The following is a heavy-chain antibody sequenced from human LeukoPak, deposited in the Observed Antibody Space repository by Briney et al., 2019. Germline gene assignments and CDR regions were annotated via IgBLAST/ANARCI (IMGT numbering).Heavy chain of an antibody. D-gene: IGHD2-2*01. Sequence: PGGSLRLSSAASGFTFSAYGMHWVRQAPGEGLEWVAIIWYDGGNKYYADSVKGRFTISRDDSKNTLHLQMNKLRAEDAAVYYCAKVRVTYCVTTTCYGDFDFWGQGTLVTVAS. V-gene: IGHV3-33*06. CDR3: AKVRVTYCVTTTCYGDFDF. CDR1: GFTFSAYG. CDR2: IWYDGGNK. J-gene: IGHJ4*02.